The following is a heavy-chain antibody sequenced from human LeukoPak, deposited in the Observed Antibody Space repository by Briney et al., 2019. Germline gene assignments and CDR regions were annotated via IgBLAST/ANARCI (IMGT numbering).Heavy chain of an antibody. CDR1: GGSVSSTSHH. Sequence: SETLSLTCNVSGGSVSSTSHHWDWIRQPPGQGLEWIGSIFYSGSTYYSPSLKSRVTISVDTSKNQFSLNLSSVTAADTAVYYCAKSPGRAARSEYFQHWGQGTLVTVSS. CDR3: AKSPGRAARSEYFQH. J-gene: IGHJ1*01. D-gene: IGHD6-6*01. V-gene: IGHV4-39*01. CDR2: IFYSGST.